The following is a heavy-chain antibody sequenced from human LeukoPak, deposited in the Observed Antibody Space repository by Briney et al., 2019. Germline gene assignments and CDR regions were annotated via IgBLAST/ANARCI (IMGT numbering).Heavy chain of an antibody. Sequence: SETLSLTCTVSGGSTCSSSYYWGWVRQPPGKGLEWIGGIYYSGSTYYNPYLKSRVTISVDTSKTQFSLTLSSVTAADTAAYYCARDPTYYYDSSGYFGSFAFDIWGQGTMVTVSS. CDR1: GGSTCSSSYY. J-gene: IGHJ3*02. CDR3: ARDPTYYYDSSGYFGSFAFDI. CDR2: IYYSGST. D-gene: IGHD3-22*01. V-gene: IGHV4-39*07.